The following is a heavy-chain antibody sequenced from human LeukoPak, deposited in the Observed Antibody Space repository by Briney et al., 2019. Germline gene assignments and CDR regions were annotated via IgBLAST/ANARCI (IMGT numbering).Heavy chain of an antibody. J-gene: IGHJ4*02. D-gene: IGHD4-17*01. Sequence: SETLSLTCTVSGGSISSSSYYWGWIRQPPGKGLEWIGSIYYSGSTYYNPSLKSRVTISVDTSKNQFSLKLSSVTAADTAVYYCARGLRSRRHPFDYWGQGTLVTVSS. CDR3: ARGLRSRRHPFDY. V-gene: IGHV4-39*01. CDR1: GGSISSSSYY. CDR2: IYYSGST.